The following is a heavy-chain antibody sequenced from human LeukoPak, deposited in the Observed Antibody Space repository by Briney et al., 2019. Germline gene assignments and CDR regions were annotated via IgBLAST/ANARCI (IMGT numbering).Heavy chain of an antibody. CDR2: INPNSGTT. CDR1: GYTFTDYY. CDR3: TRGRPVSSSGSLEGH. D-gene: IGHD2-2*01. V-gene: IGHV1-2*02. Sequence: GASVKVSCKTYGYTFTDYYMHWVRQAPGQGLEWMAWINPNSGTTNYAQRFQGRVTVTRDMSISTAYMELSRLISDDTAVYYCTRGRPVSSSGSLEGHWGQGTLVTVSS. J-gene: IGHJ4*02.